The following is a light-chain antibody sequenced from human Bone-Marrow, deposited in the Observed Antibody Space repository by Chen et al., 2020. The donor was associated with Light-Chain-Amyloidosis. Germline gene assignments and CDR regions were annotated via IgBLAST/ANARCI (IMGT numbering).Light chain of an antibody. Sequence: QSPLTQPASVSGSPGKSTTIPCPGTSSDVGGDNHVSWYQQHPDKAPKLMIYEVTNRPSWVPDRFSGSKSDNTASLTISGLQTEDEADYFCSSYTITNTLVFGSGTRVTVL. CDR1: SSDVGGDNH. J-gene: IGLJ1*01. CDR3: SSYTITNTLV. V-gene: IGLV2-14*01. CDR2: EVT.